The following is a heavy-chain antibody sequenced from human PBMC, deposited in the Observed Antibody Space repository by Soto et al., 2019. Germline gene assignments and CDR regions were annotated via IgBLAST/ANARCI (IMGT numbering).Heavy chain of an antibody. V-gene: IGHV1-18*04. CDR1: GYTFRSYG. CDR2: ISAYNGDT. J-gene: IGHJ5*02. D-gene: IGHD1-26*01. Sequence: ASAKVSCKASGYTFRSYGISWVRQAPGQGLEWVGWISAYNGDTHYAPKFQDRITLTTETSTDTAYMELRSLRLDDTAVYYCARRHTGSYFDVYSWFDPWGQGTQVTVSS. CDR3: ARRHTGSYFDVYSWFDP.